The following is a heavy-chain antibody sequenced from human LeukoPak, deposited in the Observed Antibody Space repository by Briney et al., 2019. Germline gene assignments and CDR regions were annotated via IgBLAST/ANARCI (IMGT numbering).Heavy chain of an antibody. CDR2: INTHGSST. Sequence: GGSLRLSCAASGFTFSGAWVHWVRQAPGKGLVWVARINTHGSSTNYADSVKGRFTISRDNAKNTLYLQMTSLSAEDTAVYYALAGYYYYYMDVWGKGTTVTVSS. CDR3: LAGYYYYYMDV. V-gene: IGHV3-74*01. D-gene: IGHD6-13*01. J-gene: IGHJ6*03. CDR1: GFTFSGAW.